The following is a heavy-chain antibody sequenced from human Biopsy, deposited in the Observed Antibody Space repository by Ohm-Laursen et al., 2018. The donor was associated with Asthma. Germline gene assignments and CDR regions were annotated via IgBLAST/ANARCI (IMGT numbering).Heavy chain of an antibody. Sequence: GSLRLSCSASGFDLRDYTMNWVCQAPGKGLEWVASISSLSRYIYHATSLRGRFAISRDNAKRSLYLQMDSLRGDDTAVYYCSRDFTIGSGSPFHFWGRGTLVTVSS. D-gene: IGHD3-10*01. CDR1: GFDLRDYT. V-gene: IGHV3-21*01. CDR2: ISSLSRYI. CDR3: SRDFTIGSGSPFHF. J-gene: IGHJ4*02.